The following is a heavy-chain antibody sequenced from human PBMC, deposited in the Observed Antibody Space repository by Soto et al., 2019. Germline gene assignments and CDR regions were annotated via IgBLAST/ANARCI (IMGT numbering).Heavy chain of an antibody. V-gene: IGHV1-69*06. Sequence: QVQLVQSGAEMRTPGSSLRVSCKASGGTFSDFAFSWVRQAPGQGLKWMGGIVPRFGSPNYAQKFGGRVTISPDTSTSTVYREVSSLRFDDTAVYFWAIDRIQLRLGTYSCNGLDVWGKGTTMTVSS. J-gene: IGHJ6*04. CDR2: IVPRFGSP. D-gene: IGHD3-16*01. CDR3: AIDRIQLRLGTYSCNGLDV. CDR1: GGTFSDFA.